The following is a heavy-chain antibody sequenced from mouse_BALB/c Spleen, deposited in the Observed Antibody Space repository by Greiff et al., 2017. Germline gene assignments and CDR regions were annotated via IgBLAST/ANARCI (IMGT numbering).Heavy chain of an antibody. D-gene: IGHD1-1*01. CDR1: GFTFSSYG. CDR2: ISSGGSYT. Sequence: EVQRVESGGDLVKPGGSLKLSCAASGFTFSSYGMSWVRQTPDKRLEWVATISSGGSYTYYPDSVKGRFTISRDNAKNTLYLQMSSLKSEDTAMYYCARHGITTVVDAMDYWGQGTSVTVSS. J-gene: IGHJ4*01. V-gene: IGHV5-6*01. CDR3: ARHGITTVVDAMDY.